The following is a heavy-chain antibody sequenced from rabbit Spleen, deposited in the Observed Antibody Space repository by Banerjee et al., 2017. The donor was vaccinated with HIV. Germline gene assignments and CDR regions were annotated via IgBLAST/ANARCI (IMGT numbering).Heavy chain of an antibody. CDR3: ARDLVGVIGWNFYL. Sequence: QSLEESGGGLVKPGASLTLTCTASGFSFSTSYYMCWVRQAPGKGLEWIVCIYGGSGGSTWYASWVNGRFTISRTSSTTVTLRMTSLTAADTATYFCARDLVGVIGWNFYLWGPGTLVTVS. D-gene: IGHD1-1*01. CDR1: GFSFSTSYY. V-gene: IGHV1S40*01. CDR2: IYGGSGGST. J-gene: IGHJ4*01.